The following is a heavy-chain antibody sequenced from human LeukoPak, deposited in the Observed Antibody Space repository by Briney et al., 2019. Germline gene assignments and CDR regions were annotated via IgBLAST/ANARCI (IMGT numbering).Heavy chain of an antibody. CDR3: ARAGYYMDV. J-gene: IGHJ6*03. CDR1: GFTFSNYN. Sequence: GGSLRLSCAASGFTFSNYNMNWVRQAPGKGLEWVSSISSRSDYIYYAESLKGRFTISRDNAKTSLYLQMNSLRGEDTAVYYCARAGYYMDVWGKGTTVTISS. V-gene: IGHV3-21*01. CDR2: ISSRSDYI.